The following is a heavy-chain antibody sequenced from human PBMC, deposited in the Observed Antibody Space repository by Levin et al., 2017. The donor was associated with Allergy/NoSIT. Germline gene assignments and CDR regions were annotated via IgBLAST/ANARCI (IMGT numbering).Heavy chain of an antibody. Sequence: SETLSLTCAVSGGSISSSNWWSWVRQPPGKGLEWIGEIYHSGSTNYNPSLKSRVTISVDKSKNQFSLKLSSVTAADTAVYYCAHSSGYESLDAFDIWGQGTMVTVSS. CDR1: GGSISSSNW. V-gene: IGHV4-4*02. CDR2: IYHSGST. CDR3: AHSSGYESLDAFDI. D-gene: IGHD3-22*01. J-gene: IGHJ3*02.